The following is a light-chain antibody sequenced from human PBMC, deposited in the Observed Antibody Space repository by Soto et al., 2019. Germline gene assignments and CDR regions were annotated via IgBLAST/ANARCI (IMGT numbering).Light chain of an antibody. J-gene: IGKJ1*01. CDR1: QSISTY. V-gene: IGKV1-39*01. CDR3: QQSYNTPRT. Sequence: DIQMTQSPSSLSASVGDRVTITCRASQSISTYLNWYQQKPGKAPKLLIYDASNLQSGVPSRFSGGGSATDFTLTISSLKPEDFAAYYCQQSYNTPRTFGQGTKVDIK. CDR2: DAS.